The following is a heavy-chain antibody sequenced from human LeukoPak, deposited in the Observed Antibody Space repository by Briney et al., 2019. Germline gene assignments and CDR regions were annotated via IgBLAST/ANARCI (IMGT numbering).Heavy chain of an antibody. CDR3: ARVNVVAGTDY. Sequence: SETLSLTCTVSGGSISSYYWSWIRQPPGKGLEWIGYIYYSGSTNYNPLLKSRVTISVDTSKNQFSLKLSSVTAADTAVYYCARVNVVAGTDYWGQGTLVTVSS. CDR2: IYYSGST. V-gene: IGHV4-59*01. CDR1: GGSISSYY. D-gene: IGHD6-19*01. J-gene: IGHJ4*02.